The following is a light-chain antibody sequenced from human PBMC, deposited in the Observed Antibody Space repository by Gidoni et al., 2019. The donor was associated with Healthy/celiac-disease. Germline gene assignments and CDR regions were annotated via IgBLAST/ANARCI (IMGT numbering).Light chain of an antibody. CDR1: QSVSSSY. Sequence: EIVLTQSPGTLSLSPGERATLSCRASQSVSSSYLAWYQQKPGQAPRLLIYGASSRATGIPDRFSGSGSGTDFTLTISRLEPEDFAVYYCQQYGSSPALTVGGXTKVEIK. J-gene: IGKJ4*01. CDR2: GAS. CDR3: QQYGSSPALT. V-gene: IGKV3-20*01.